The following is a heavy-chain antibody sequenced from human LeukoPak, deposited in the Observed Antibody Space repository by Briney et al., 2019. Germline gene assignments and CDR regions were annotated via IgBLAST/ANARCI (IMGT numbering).Heavy chain of an antibody. CDR3: ANHLACGSTSCPPFDY. D-gene: IGHD2-2*01. CDR1: GFTFTTYA. CDR2: ISGSGSHT. V-gene: IGHV3-23*01. J-gene: IGHJ4*02. Sequence: GGSLRLSCSASGFTFTTYAMTLVRQAPGKGLEWLSVISGSGSHTYYADSVGGRFTISRDNSKNTLYLQMNSLRAEDTAVYYCANHLACGSTSCPPFDYWGQGTLVTVSS.